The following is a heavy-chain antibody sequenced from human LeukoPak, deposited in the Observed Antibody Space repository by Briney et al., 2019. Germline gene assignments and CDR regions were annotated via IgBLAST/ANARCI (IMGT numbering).Heavy chain of an antibody. CDR1: GFTFSSYG. J-gene: IGHJ4*02. Sequence: GGSLRLSCAASGFTFSSYGMHWVRQAPGKGLEWVSYISSSGSTIYYADSVKGRFTISRDNAKNSLYLQMNSLRAEDTAVYYCARDGVGATQDYWGQGTLVTVSS. CDR3: ARDGVGATQDY. D-gene: IGHD1-26*01. V-gene: IGHV3-48*04. CDR2: ISSSGSTI.